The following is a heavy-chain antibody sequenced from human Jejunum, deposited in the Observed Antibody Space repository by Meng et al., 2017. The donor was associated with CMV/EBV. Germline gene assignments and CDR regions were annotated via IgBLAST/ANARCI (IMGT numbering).Heavy chain of an antibody. J-gene: IGHJ4*02. Sequence: FSLPSSGVGVRWIRQAPGKALEWVALIYGDGNKRYILSLVTSLTITKDTFTNHVLLLLTTMHTAETTPYYCSCGFCFSGSCFSFYYWGQGTLVTVSS. CDR1: FSLPSSGVG. D-gene: IGHD2-15*01. CDR3: SCGFCFSGSCFSFYY. V-gene: IGHV2-5*02. CDR2: IYGDGNK.